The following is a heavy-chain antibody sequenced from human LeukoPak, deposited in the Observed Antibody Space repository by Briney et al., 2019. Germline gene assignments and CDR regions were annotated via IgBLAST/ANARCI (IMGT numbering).Heavy chain of an antibody. Sequence: PGGSLRLSCAASGFTFSSYGMHWVRQAPGKGLEWVAVISYDGSNKYYADSVKGRFTISRDNSKNTLYLQMNSLRAEDTAVYYCARGPRWLTSYYFDYWGQGTLVTVSS. CDR2: ISYDGSNK. CDR3: ARGPRWLTSYYFDY. D-gene: IGHD6-19*01. CDR1: GFTFSSYG. J-gene: IGHJ4*02. V-gene: IGHV3-30*03.